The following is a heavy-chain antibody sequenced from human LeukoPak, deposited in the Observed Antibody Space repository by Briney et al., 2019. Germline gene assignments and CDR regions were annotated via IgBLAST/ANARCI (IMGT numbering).Heavy chain of an antibody. D-gene: IGHD5-18*01. CDR3: ARFSGGYSYGYGY. J-gene: IGHJ4*02. CDR1: GGSLNSGGYY. Sequence: SETLSLTCTVSGGSLNSGGYYWSWIRQHPGKGLEWLGYIDYSGSTYYNPSLKSRVTILLDTSKSQFSLKLSSVTAADTAVYYCARFSGGYSYGYGYWGRGTLVTVSS. CDR2: IDYSGST. V-gene: IGHV4-31*03.